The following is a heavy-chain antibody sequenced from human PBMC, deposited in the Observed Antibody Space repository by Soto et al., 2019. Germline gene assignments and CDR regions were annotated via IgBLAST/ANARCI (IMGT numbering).Heavy chain of an antibody. Sequence: SETLSLTCTVSGGSISSSSYYWGWIRQPPGKGLEWIGSIYYSGSTYYNPSLKSRVTISVDTSKNQFSLKPSSVTAADTAVYYCARHPRVIEDPFDYWGQGTLVTVSS. V-gene: IGHV4-39*01. CDR1: GGSISSSSYY. J-gene: IGHJ4*02. CDR2: IYYSGST. CDR3: ARHPRVIEDPFDY. D-gene: IGHD3-22*01.